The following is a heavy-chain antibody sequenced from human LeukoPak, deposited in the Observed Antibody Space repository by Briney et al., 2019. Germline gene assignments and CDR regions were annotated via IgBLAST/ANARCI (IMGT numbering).Heavy chain of an antibody. D-gene: IGHD3-22*01. CDR1: GYSISSGYY. J-gene: IGHJ4*02. V-gene: IGHV4-38-2*02. CDR2: IYHNGHT. CDR3: ARVPYYYDSSGGNYFDY. Sequence: SETLSLTCTVSGYSISSGYYWGWIRQPPGKGLEWIGSIYHNGHTYYNPSLKSRVTISVDTSKNQFSLKLSSVTAADTAVYYCARVPYYYDSSGGNYFDYWGQGTLVTVSS.